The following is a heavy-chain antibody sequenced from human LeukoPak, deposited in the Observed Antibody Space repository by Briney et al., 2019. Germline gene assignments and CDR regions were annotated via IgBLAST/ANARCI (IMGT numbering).Heavy chain of an antibody. CDR1: GGSISSSNW. CDR3: ARQGYCSSTSCLDY. V-gene: IGHV4-4*02. D-gene: IGHD2-2*01. J-gene: IGHJ4*02. Sequence: SGTLSLTCAVSGGSISSSNWWSWVRQPPGKGLEWIGEINHSGSTNYNPSLKSRVTISVDTSKNQFSLKLSSVTAADTAVYYCARQGYCSSTSCLDYWGQGTLVTVSS. CDR2: INHSGST.